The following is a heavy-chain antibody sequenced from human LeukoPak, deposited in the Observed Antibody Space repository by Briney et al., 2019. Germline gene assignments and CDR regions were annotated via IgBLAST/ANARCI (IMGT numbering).Heavy chain of an antibody. D-gene: IGHD3-3*01. CDR1: GFTFSSHA. CDR2: IGGSSGST. V-gene: IGHV3-23*01. Sequence: GGSLRLSCAASGFTFSSHAMAWVRQAPGKGLEWVSAIGGSSGSTYYADSVKGRFTISRDNSKNTVYLQMNYLRDDDTAVYYCARDPGVVAFHYLDFWGQGTLVTVSS. J-gene: IGHJ4*02. CDR3: ARDPGVVAFHYLDF.